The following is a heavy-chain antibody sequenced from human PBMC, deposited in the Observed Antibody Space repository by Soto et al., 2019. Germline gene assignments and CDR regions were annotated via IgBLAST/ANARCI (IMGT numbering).Heavy chain of an antibody. V-gene: IGHV3-72*01. J-gene: IGHJ4*02. D-gene: IGHD2-21*01. CDR3: TRAGILTTPYYFDY. CDR1: GFTFSDHY. Sequence: HPGGSLGLSCAASGFTFSDHYMDWVRQAPGKGLKWVGRIRNKANSYTTEYAASVKGRFTISRDDSRNSLYLQMNSLKTEDTAMYYCTRAGILTTPYYFDYWGQGTLVTVSS. CDR2: IRNKANSYTT.